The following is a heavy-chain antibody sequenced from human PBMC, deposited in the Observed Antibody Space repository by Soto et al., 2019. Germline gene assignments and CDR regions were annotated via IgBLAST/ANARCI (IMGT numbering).Heavy chain of an antibody. D-gene: IGHD5-18*01. CDR3: ARDLDTAMVRISDYYYGMDA. J-gene: IGHJ6*02. V-gene: IGHV1-46*01. CDR2: INPSGGST. CDR1: GYTFTSYY. Sequence: GASVKVSCKASGYTFTSYYMHWVRQAPGQGLEWMGIINPSGGSTSYAQKFQGRVTMTRDTSTSTVYMELSSLRSEDTAVYYCARDLDTAMVRISDYYYGMDAWGQGTTVTVSS.